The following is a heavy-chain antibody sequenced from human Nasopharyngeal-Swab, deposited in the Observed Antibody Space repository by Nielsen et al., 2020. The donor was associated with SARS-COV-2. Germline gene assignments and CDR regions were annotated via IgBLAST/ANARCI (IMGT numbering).Heavy chain of an antibody. CDR2: INPGGGSA. Sequence: WERQAPGQGLEWMGIINPGGGSARYSQNFQGRVTMTRDTSTNTVYMELYSLTSEDTAVYYCARGGDPREVVAATDCFDPWGQGTLVTVSS. V-gene: IGHV1-46*01. CDR3: ARGGDPREVVAATDCFDP. J-gene: IGHJ5*02. D-gene: IGHD2-15*01.